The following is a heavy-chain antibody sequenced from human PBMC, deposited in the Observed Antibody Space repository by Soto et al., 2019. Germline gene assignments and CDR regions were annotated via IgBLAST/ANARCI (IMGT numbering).Heavy chain of an antibody. Sequence: LPETLSLTCAVSGDSISSNVWWSWVRQPPGKGLEWIGEAYHNGLTDYNPSLKSRVTMSVDTSKNEFSLKLTSVTAADTAIYYCARDAAVPGESDRFDYWGQGTLVTVSS. V-gene: IGHV4-4*03. CDR3: ARDAAVPGESDRFDY. CDR2: AYHNGLT. J-gene: IGHJ4*02. D-gene: IGHD6-19*01. CDR1: GDSISSNVW.